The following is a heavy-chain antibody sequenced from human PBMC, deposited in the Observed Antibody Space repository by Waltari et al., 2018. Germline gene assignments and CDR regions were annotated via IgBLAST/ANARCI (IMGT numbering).Heavy chain of an antibody. CDR2: INPMGGST. Sequence: QVQLVQSGAEVKKPGASVKVSCKASGYTFTSYYMHWVRQAPGQGLEWMGIINPMGGSTSYEQNFQGRVTMTRDTSTSTVYMELSSLRSEDTAVYYCARVYGGNPSDAFDIWGQGTMVTVSS. J-gene: IGHJ3*02. CDR1: GYTFTSYY. CDR3: ARVYGGNPSDAFDI. D-gene: IGHD2-15*01. V-gene: IGHV1-46*01.